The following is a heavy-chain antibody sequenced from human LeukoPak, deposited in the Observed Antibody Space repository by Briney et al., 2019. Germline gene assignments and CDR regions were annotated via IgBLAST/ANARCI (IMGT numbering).Heavy chain of an antibody. D-gene: IGHD3-3*01. Sequence: PGGSLRLSCAASGFTVSRNYMSWVRQAPGKGLEWVSVIYSGGSTYYADSVKGRFTNSRDNYKNTLYLQMNSLRAEDTAEYYCARAHPVTHNDFWSGYYLYYYYMDVWGKGTTVTASS. V-gene: IGHV3-66*02. CDR2: IYSGGST. CDR3: ARAHPVTHNDFWSGYYLYYYYMDV. CDR1: GFTVSRNY. J-gene: IGHJ6*03.